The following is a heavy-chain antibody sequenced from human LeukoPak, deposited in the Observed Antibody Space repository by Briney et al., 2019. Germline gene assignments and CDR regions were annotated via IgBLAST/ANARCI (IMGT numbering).Heavy chain of an antibody. CDR1: GFIFNDYF. D-gene: IGHD2-15*01. CDR3: AKDRDLVVVAANWAYDY. CDR2: ITNNGRKT. Sequence: GGSLRLSCAASGFIFNDYFMGWIRQTPGKGLEWVSYITNNGRKTYYADSMKGRFTISRDNAKNSLYLQMNSLRAEDTAVYYCAKDRDLVVVAANWAYDYWGQGTLVTVSS. V-gene: IGHV3-11*01. J-gene: IGHJ4*02.